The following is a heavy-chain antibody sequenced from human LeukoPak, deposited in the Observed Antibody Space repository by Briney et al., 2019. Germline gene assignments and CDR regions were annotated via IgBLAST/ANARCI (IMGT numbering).Heavy chain of an antibody. CDR3: ARASRGIVGKTPFDY. D-gene: IGHD1-26*01. V-gene: IGHV1-2*02. J-gene: IGHJ4*02. CDR2: INPNSGGT. CDR1: GYTFTGYY. Sequence: GASVKVSCKASGYTFTGYYMHWVRQAPGQGLEWMGWINPNSGGTDYAQKFQGRVTMTRDTSISTAYMELSRLRSDDTAVYYCARASRGIVGKTPFDYWGQGTLVTVSS.